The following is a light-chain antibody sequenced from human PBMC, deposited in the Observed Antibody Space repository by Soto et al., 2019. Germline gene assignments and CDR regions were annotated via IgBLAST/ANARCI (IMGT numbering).Light chain of an antibody. CDR3: QQYGSSPWT. CDR1: QSFTSTS. Sequence: EIALTQSPATLSLSPGERATLSCRASQSFTSTSLAWYQQKPGQAPRLLIYGASSRATGIPDRFSGSGSGTDFTLTISRLEPEDIAVFYCQQYGSSPWTFGQGTKVDIK. J-gene: IGKJ1*01. V-gene: IGKV3-20*01. CDR2: GAS.